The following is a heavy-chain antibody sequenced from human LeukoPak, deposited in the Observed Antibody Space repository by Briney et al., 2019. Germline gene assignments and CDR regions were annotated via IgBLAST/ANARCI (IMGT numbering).Heavy chain of an antibody. D-gene: IGHD2-21*01. CDR1: GGSFSGYY. V-gene: IGHV4-34*01. CDR3: ARHSRY. J-gene: IGHJ4*02. CDR2: INHSGST. Sequence: PSETLSLTCAVYGGSFSGYYWSWIRQPPGKGLEWIREINHSGSTNYNPSLKSRVTISVDTPKNQFSLKLSSVTAADTAVYYCARHSRYWGQGTLVTVSS.